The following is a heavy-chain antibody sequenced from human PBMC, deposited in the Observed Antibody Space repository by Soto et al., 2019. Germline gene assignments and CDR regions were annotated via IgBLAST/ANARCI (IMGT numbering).Heavy chain of an antibody. CDR2: IYSSGST. V-gene: IGHV4-59*01. Sequence: SETLSLTCTVSGPSISTYYWSWIRQPPGKGLEWIGYIYSSGSTNYSPSLKSRVTISVDTSKNQFSLKVSSVTAADTAVYYCAREAGSSYGIDYWGEGTPVTVSS. J-gene: IGHJ4*02. CDR1: GPSISTYY. D-gene: IGHD5-18*01. CDR3: AREAGSSYGIDY.